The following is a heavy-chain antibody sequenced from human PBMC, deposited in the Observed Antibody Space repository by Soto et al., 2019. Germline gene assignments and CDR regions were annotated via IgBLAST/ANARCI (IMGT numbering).Heavy chain of an antibody. Sequence: QVHLVESGGGLVKPGGSLRLSCAASGFTFTDFHMAWIRRAPGKGLEWVSNIIQSGGYEFYADSVKGRFTVSRDNAKNEVYLQMNSLRVEDTAVYYCARRDPAMYGATGHFDYWGQGSLVTVSS. CDR3: ARRDPAMYGATGHFDY. CDR2: IIQSGGYE. J-gene: IGHJ4*02. CDR1: GFTFTDFH. D-gene: IGHD3-10*02. V-gene: IGHV3-11*01.